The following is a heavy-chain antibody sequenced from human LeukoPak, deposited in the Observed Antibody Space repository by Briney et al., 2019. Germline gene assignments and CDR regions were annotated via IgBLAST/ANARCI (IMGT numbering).Heavy chain of an antibody. CDR1: GGSISSGGYY. J-gene: IGHJ6*02. CDR3: ARGPLYYYYGMDV. CDR2: IYYSGST. Sequence: SETLSLTCTVSGGSISSGGYYWSWIRQHPGKGLEWIGYIYYSGSTYYSPSLKSRVTISVDTSKNQFSLKLSSVTAADTAVYYCARGPLYYYYGMDVWGQGTTVTVSS. V-gene: IGHV4-31*03.